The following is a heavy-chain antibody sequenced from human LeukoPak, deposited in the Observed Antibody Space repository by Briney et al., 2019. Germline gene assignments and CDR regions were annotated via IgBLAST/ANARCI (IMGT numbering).Heavy chain of an antibody. CDR3: ARDADWGYDAFDI. V-gene: IGHV6-1*01. Sequence: SQTLSLTCALSGDSVSVNSDVWNWIRQSPSRGLEWLGRTYYKSKWYNDYAVSVKSRITISPDTSKNQFSLQLNSVTPEDTAAYYCARDADWGYDAFDIWGQGTMVTVSS. J-gene: IGHJ3*02. D-gene: IGHD7-27*01. CDR2: TYYKSKWYN. CDR1: GDSVSVNSDV.